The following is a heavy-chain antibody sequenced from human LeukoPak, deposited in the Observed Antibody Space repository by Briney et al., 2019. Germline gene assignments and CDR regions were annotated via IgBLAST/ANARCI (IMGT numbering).Heavy chain of an antibody. J-gene: IGHJ5*02. D-gene: IGHD2-2*01. CDR1: GGSISSSSYY. V-gene: IGHV4-39*01. CDR2: IYYSGST. CDR3: ARRASDIVVVPAAVFDP. Sequence: SETLSLTCTVSGGSISSSSYYWGWIRQPPGKGLEWIGGIYYSGSTYYNPSLKSRVTISVDTSKNQFSLKLSSVTAADTAVYYCARRASDIVVVPAAVFDPWGQGTLVTVSS.